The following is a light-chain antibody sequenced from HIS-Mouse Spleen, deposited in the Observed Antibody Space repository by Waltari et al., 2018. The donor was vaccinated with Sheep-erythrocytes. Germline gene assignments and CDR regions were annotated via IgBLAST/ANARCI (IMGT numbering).Light chain of an antibody. CDR2: DNN. Sequence: QSVLTQPPSVSAAPGQKVTISCSGSSSNIGNNYVSWYQQLPGTAPKLLIYDNNKRPAGIPDRLSGSKSGTSATLCITGLQTGDEADYYCGTWDSSLSAGVFGGGTKLTVL. CDR3: GTWDSSLSAGV. CDR1: SSNIGNNY. V-gene: IGLV1-51*01. J-gene: IGLJ2*01.